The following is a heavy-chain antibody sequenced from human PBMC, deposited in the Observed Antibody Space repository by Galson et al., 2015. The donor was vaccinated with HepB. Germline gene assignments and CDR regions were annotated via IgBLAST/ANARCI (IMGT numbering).Heavy chain of an antibody. V-gene: IGHV1-69*04. D-gene: IGHD5-12*01. CDR1: GGTFSSYA. CDR2: IIPILGIA. J-gene: IGHJ4*02. CDR3: ARVGGSGYEAVHY. Sequence: SVKVSCKASGGTFSSYAISWVRQAPGQGLEWMGRIIPILGIANYAQKFQGRVTITADKSTSTAYIELRSLRSDDTAVYYCARVGGSGYEAVHYWGQGTLVTVSS.